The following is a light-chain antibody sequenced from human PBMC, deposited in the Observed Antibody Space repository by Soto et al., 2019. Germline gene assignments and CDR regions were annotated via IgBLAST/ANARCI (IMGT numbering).Light chain of an antibody. CDR1: SPNIGNNY. CDR3: GAWDNSLSTVV. Sequence: QSVLTQPPSLSAAPGQKVSISCSGSSPNIGNNYVSWYQQVPGTAPKFLIYDNHKRHSGIPDRFSGSKSGTSATLDITGLQTGDEADYYCGAWDNSLSTVVFGGGTKLTVL. J-gene: IGLJ2*01. CDR2: DNH. V-gene: IGLV1-51*01.